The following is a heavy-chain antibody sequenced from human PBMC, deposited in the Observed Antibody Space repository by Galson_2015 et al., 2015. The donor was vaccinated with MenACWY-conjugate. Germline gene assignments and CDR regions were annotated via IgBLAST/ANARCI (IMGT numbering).Heavy chain of an antibody. V-gene: IGHV3-64D*06. CDR3: LPWDFDY. D-gene: IGHD7-27*01. J-gene: IGHJ4*02. CDR2: ISTDGSTT. Sequence: SLRLSCAASGFIFSTYAMHWVRQAPGKGLEYVSAISTDGSTTYYADSVKGRFTVSRDNSNNILYLHMSSLRVEDTAVYYCLPWDFDYWGQGSLVTVSS. CDR1: GFIFSTYA.